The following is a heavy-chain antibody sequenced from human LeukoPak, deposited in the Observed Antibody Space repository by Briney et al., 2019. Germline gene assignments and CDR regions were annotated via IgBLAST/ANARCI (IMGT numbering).Heavy chain of an antibody. CDR1: GYTFTNYG. CDR2: ISGYNGYT. CDR3: ARDKAVTTELTQYFHH. V-gene: IGHV1-18*01. Sequence: GASVKVSCKASGYTFTNYGVSWVRQAPGQGLEWMGWISGYNGYTNYAQKFQFRVTMTTDTSTSTAYMELTSLTSDDTAVYYCARDKAVTTELTQYFHHWGQGTLVTVSS. J-gene: IGHJ1*01. D-gene: IGHD4-11*01.